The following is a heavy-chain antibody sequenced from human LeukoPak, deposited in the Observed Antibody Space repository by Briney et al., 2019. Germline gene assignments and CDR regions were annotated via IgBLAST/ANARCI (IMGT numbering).Heavy chain of an antibody. CDR1: GGSISSGSYY. D-gene: IGHD3-9*01. V-gene: IGHV4-61*09. CDR3: ARSLGYFDWLLMVDY. Sequence: PSETLSLTCTVSGGSISSGSYYWSRIRQPAGKRLEWIGHIYRSGSTNYNPSLKSRVTISVDTSKNQFSLKLSSATAADTAVYYCARSLGYFDWLLMVDYWGQGTLVTVSS. CDR2: IYRSGST. J-gene: IGHJ4*02.